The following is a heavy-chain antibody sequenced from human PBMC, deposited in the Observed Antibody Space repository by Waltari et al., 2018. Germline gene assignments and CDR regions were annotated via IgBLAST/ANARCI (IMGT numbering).Heavy chain of an antibody. CDR2: INHSGST. Sequence: QVQLQQWGAGLLKPSETLSLTCAVYGGSFSGYYWSWLRQPPGKGLEWIGEINHSGSTNYNPSLKSRVSISVDTSKNQFSLKLSSVTAADTAVYYCARGGNYYGSGSYYTINWFDPWGQGTLVTVSS. CDR1: GGSFSGYY. V-gene: IGHV4-34*01. CDR3: ARGGNYYGSGSYYTINWFDP. D-gene: IGHD3-10*01. J-gene: IGHJ5*02.